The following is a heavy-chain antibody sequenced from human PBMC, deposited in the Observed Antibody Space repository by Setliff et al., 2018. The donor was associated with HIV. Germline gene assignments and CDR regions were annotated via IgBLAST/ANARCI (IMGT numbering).Heavy chain of an antibody. CDR2: INPSVGST. D-gene: IGHD3-22*01. CDR3: ARDYYGSSGYPIATYYFDY. CDR1: GYTFTTYY. Sequence: ASVKVSCKASGYTFTTYYMHWVRQAPGQGLEWMAVINPSVGSTNFAQMFQGRVTMTRDTSTSTVYMELSSLRSEDTAVYYCARDYYGSSGYPIATYYFDYWGQGTLVTVSS. V-gene: IGHV1-46*01. J-gene: IGHJ4*02.